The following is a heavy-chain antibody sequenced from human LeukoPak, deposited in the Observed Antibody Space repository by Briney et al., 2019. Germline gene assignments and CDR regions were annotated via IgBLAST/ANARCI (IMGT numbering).Heavy chain of an antibody. J-gene: IGHJ4*02. CDR2: ISGSGAST. CDR3: AKDVGKWESLHFFDY. V-gene: IGHV3-23*01. Sequence: GGSLRLSCLTSGFTFSTNAMSWVRQAPVKGLEWISGISGSGASTYYADSVTGRFTISRDNSRNTLYLQMNSLRGDDTAVYYCAKDVGKWESLHFFDYWGQGTLVTVSS. CDR1: GFTFSTNA. D-gene: IGHD1-26*01.